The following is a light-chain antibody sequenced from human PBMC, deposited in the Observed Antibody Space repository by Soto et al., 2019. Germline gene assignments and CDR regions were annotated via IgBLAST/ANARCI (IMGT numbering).Light chain of an antibody. CDR1: HSVSSSY. CDR2: GAS. CDR3: QQYGTSPPWT. J-gene: IGKJ1*01. V-gene: IGKV3-20*01. Sequence: EIVLTQSPGTLSLSPGERATLSCRASHSVSSSYLAWYQQKPGQAPRLLIYGASSRATGLPDRFSGSGSGTDLTLTISRLEPEDFAVYYCQQYGTSPPWTFGQGTRVE.